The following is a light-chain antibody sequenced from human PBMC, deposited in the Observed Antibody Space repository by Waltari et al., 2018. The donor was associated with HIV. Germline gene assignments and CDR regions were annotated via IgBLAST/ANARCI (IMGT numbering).Light chain of an antibody. CDR1: QTVDSW. Sequence: IQMTQSPSILSASVGDRITITCRASQTVDSWLAWYQQRPGRAPKLLIYKASILEYGVPARFSGSGSGTNFTLTINSLHPDYFATYYCQQYNSDFYTFGLGTRLDLK. V-gene: IGKV1-5*03. CDR3: QQYNSDFYT. J-gene: IGKJ2*01. CDR2: KAS.